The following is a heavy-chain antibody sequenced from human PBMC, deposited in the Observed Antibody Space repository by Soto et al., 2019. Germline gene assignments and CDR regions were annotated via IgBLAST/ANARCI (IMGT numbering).Heavy chain of an antibody. CDR2: IWYDGSNK. CDR3: ARDWNGMDV. CDR1: GFTFSSYG. D-gene: IGHD3-3*01. Sequence: QVQLVESGGGVVQPGRSLRLSCAASGFTFSSYGIHWVRQAPGKGLEWVAVIWYDGSNKYYADSVKGRFSISRDNSKNTVHLQMNSQTAEDTAEYHCARDWNGMDVWGQGTTVTVSS. J-gene: IGHJ6*02. V-gene: IGHV3-33*01.